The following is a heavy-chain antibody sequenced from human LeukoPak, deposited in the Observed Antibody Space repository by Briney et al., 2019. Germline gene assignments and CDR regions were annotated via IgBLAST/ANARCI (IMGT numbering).Heavy chain of an antibody. CDR1: GFTFSNYW. Sequence: GGSLRLSCAASGFTFSNYWMSWVRQAPGKGLEWVSGINWNGGSTGYADSVKGRFTISRDNAKNSLYLQMNSLRAEDTALYYCARGGWFGELLFDYWGQGTLVTVSS. CDR2: INWNGGST. J-gene: IGHJ4*02. CDR3: ARGGWFGELLFDY. D-gene: IGHD3-10*01. V-gene: IGHV3-20*04.